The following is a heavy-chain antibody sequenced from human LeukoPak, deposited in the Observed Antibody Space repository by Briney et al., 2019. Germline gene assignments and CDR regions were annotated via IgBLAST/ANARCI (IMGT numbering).Heavy chain of an antibody. CDR2: IYYSGST. CDR1: GGSISSYY. Sequence: SETLSLTCTVSGGSISSYYWSWIRQPPGKGLEWIEYIYYSGSTNYNPSLKSRVTISVDTSKNQFSLKLSSVTAADTAVYYCASSGWSRDAFDIWGQGTMVTVSS. J-gene: IGHJ3*02. V-gene: IGHV4-59*01. CDR3: ASSGWSRDAFDI. D-gene: IGHD6-19*01.